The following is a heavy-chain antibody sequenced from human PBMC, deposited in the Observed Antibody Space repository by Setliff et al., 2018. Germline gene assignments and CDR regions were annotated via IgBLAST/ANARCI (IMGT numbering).Heavy chain of an antibody. CDR2: TYYSGNT. CDR3: ARAPRYFDPTGSYFDF. V-gene: IGHV4-39*07. CDR1: GASVSGNSYY. D-gene: IGHD3-22*01. J-gene: IGHJ4*02. Sequence: SETLSLTCTVSGASVSGNSYYWGWIRQPPGKGLEWIASTYYSGNTYYNPSLKSRVTISVDTSKNQFSLKQTSVPAADTAVYYCARAPRYFDPTGSYFDFWGQGTLVTVSS.